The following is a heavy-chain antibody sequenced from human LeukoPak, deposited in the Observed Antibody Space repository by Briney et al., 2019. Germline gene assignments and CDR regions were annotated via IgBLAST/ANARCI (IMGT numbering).Heavy chain of an antibody. CDR3: ARHYGP. Sequence: PSETLSLTCTVSGGSLRSSYYYWGWIRQPPGKGLEWNGSSYDSGSTSYNPSLKSRVPISVDTSKHQFSLTLNSVTAAGTAVYYCARHYGPWGQGTLVTVSS. CDR1: GGSLRSSYYY. V-gene: IGHV4-39*01. CDR2: SYDSGST. J-gene: IGHJ5*02. D-gene: IGHD3-10*01.